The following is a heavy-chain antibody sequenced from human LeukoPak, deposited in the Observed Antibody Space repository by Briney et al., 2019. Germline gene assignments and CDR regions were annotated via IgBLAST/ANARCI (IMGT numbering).Heavy chain of an antibody. CDR1: GGSFSGYY. Sequence: SETLSLTCAVYGGSFSGYYWSWIRQPPGKGLEWIGEINHSGSTNYNPSLKSRVTISVDTSKNQFSLKLSSVTAADTAVYYCAREIRSYGSGSYYTRGSYYYYGMDVWGKGPTVTVSS. CDR2: INHSGST. J-gene: IGHJ6*04. V-gene: IGHV4-34*01. CDR3: AREIRSYGSGSYYTRGSYYYYGMDV. D-gene: IGHD3-10*01.